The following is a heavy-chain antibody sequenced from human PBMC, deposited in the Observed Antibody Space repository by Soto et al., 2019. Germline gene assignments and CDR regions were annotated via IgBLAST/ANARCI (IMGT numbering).Heavy chain of an antibody. CDR3: TRRPYRSTSGGIDY. J-gene: IGHJ4*02. D-gene: IGHD2-15*01. Sequence: SETLSLSCAVSGASIASDHWWTWIRQPPGKGLEWIAEVRHTGSTEYSPSLRSRVTISVDKSKNQISLKVSSVTAADTAVYYCTRRPYRSTSGGIDYWGQGTLVTVSS. V-gene: IGHV4-4*02. CDR1: GASIASDHW. CDR2: VRHTGST.